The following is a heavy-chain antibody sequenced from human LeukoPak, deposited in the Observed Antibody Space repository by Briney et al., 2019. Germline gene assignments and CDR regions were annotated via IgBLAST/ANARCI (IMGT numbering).Heavy chain of an antibody. CDR2: INTNTGNP. V-gene: IGHV7-4-1*02. CDR1: GYTFTSYA. CDR3: ARTYSSSAQTLYYYYYMDV. Sequence: GASVKVSCKASGYTFTSYAMNWVRQAPGQGPEWMGWINTNTGNPTYAQGFTGRFVFSLDTSVSTAYLQISSLKAEDTAVYYCARTYSSSAQTLYYYYYMDVWGKGTTVTVSS. D-gene: IGHD6-6*01. J-gene: IGHJ6*03.